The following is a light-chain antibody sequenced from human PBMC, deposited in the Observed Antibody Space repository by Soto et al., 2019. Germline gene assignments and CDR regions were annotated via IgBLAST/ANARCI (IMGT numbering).Light chain of an antibody. CDR3: CSNAGSGVWL. CDR1: SSDIGSYNL. CDR2: ENT. V-gene: IGLV2-23*01. J-gene: IGLJ3*02. Sequence: QSVLTQPASVSGSPGQSITISCTGTSSDIGSYNLVSWYQHPPGKAPKHMIYENTKRPSGVSNRLSASKSGNTASLTICGIQGEDESDYYCCSNAGSGVWLFCAGTKLAVL.